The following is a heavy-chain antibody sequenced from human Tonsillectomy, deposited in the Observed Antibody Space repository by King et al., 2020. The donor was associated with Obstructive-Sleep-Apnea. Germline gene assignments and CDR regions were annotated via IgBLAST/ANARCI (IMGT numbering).Heavy chain of an antibody. J-gene: IGHJ4*02. D-gene: IGHD3-22*01. CDR2: ISGSGGST. V-gene: IGHV3-23*04. CDR1: GFTFSSYA. Sequence: VQLVESGGGLVQPGGSLRLSCAASGFTFSSYAMSWVRQAPGKGLEWVSAISGSGGSTYYADSVKGRFTISRDNSKNTLYLQMNSLRAEDTAVYYCAKLAKVDYYDSSGYPYYFDYWGQGTLVTVSS. CDR3: AKLAKVDYYDSSGYPYYFDY.